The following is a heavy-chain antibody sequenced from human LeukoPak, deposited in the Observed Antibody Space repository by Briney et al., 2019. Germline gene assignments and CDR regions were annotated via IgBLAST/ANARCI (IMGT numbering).Heavy chain of an antibody. Sequence: GGSLTLSCAASGFTFSSYAMSWVRQAPGKGLEWVSAISGSGGSTYYPDSVKGCFTISRDNSKNTVYLQMNSLRPEDTAVYYCAHASISGLQYDYWGQGTLVTVSP. CDR3: AHASISGLQYDY. CDR2: ISGSGGST. V-gene: IGHV3-23*01. CDR1: GFTFSSYA. J-gene: IGHJ4*02. D-gene: IGHD5-12*01.